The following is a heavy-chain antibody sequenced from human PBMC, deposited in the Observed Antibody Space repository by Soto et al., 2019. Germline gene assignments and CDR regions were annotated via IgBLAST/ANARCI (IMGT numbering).Heavy chain of an antibody. D-gene: IGHD6-6*01. CDR3: ARDLGWEYSSSRHDAFDI. J-gene: IGHJ3*02. CDR1: GDSVSSNSAA. V-gene: IGHV6-1*01. Sequence: PSQTLSLTCAISGDSVSSNSAAWNWIRQSPSRGLEWLGRTYYRSKWYNDYAVSVKSRITINPDTSKNQFSLQLNSVTPEDTAVYYCARDLGWEYSSSRHDAFDIWGQGTMVTVSS. CDR2: TYYRSKWYN.